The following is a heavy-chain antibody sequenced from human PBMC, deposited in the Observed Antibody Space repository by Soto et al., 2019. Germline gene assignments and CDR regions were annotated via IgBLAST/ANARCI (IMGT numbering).Heavy chain of an antibody. Sequence: QITLKESGPTLVKPTQTLTLTCTFSGFSLSTSGVGVGWIRQPPGKALEWHALIYWDDDKRYSPSLKSRLTITKDTSKNQVVLTMTNMDPVDTATYYCAHSYSGYDSPLFDYWGQGTLVTVSS. CDR3: AHSYSGYDSPLFDY. J-gene: IGHJ4*02. CDR2: IYWDDDK. V-gene: IGHV2-5*02. CDR1: GFSLSTSGVG. D-gene: IGHD5-12*01.